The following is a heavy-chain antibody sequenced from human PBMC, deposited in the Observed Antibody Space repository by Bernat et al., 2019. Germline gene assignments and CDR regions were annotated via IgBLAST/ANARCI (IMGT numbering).Heavy chain of an antibody. V-gene: IGHV3-23*04. CDR3: AKVSGLTMVRGRDAFDI. J-gene: IGHJ3*02. Sequence: EVQLVESGGGLVQPGGSLRLSCAASGFTFSSYWMHWVRQAPGKGLVWVSAISGSGGSTYYADSVKGRFTISRDNSKNTLYLQMNSLRAEDTAVYYCAKVSGLTMVRGRDAFDIWGQGTMVTVSS. D-gene: IGHD3-10*01. CDR1: GFTFSSYW. CDR2: ISGSGGST.